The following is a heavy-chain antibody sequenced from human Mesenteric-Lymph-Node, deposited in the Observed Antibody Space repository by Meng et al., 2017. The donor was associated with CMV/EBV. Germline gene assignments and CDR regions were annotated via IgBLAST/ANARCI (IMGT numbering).Heavy chain of an antibody. J-gene: IGHJ4*02. D-gene: IGHD3-16*01. CDR3: ARDSDGTLGY. Sequence: GSLRLSCAVYGESFSDYYWNWIRQPPGEGLEWIGEINHSGGTNYNPSLKSRVTISIDTSKKQFSLKLSSVTAADTAVYYCARDSDGTLGYWGQGTLVTVSS. V-gene: IGHV4-34*01. CDR1: GESFSDYY. CDR2: INHSGGT.